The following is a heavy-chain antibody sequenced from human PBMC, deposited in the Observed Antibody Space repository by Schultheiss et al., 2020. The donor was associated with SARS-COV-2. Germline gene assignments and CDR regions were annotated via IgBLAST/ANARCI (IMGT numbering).Heavy chain of an antibody. Sequence: SLKISCAASGFTFDDYAMHWVRQAPGKGLEWVSGISWNSCSIGYADSVKGRFTISRDNAKNSLYLQMNSLRAEDTALYYCAKDYTPLTDHDAFDIWGQGTMVTVSS. CDR1: GFTFDDYA. CDR3: AKDYTPLTDHDAFDI. V-gene: IGHV3-9*01. CDR2: ISWNSCSI. J-gene: IGHJ3*02. D-gene: IGHD2-15*01.